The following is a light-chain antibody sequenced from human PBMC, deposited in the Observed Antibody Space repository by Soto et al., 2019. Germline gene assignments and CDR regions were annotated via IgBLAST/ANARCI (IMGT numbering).Light chain of an antibody. V-gene: IGLV1-40*01. CDR3: QSSDSSLNV. CDR1: SSNIGAGYD. CDR2: GNN. Sequence: QSALTQPPSVSGAPRQTVTIACTGSSSNIGAGYDVHWYQQLPGTAPKLLIYGNNNPPSGVPDPFSGSKSGTSASLAITGLQAEDEADYYCQSSDSSLNVFGTGTKVTVL. J-gene: IGLJ1*01.